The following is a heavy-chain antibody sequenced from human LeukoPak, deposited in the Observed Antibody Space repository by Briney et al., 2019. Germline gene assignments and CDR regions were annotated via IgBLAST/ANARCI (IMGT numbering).Heavy chain of an antibody. Sequence: ASVKVSCKASGYTFTGYYMHWVRQAPGQGLEWMGWINPNSDGTNYAQKFQGRVTMSRDTSNRTPHMELKRLRSDHRSVYYCARAHLQSEGYVWGQGTLVTVSS. CDR1: GYTFTGYY. V-gene: IGHV1-2*02. CDR3: ARAHLQSEGYV. J-gene: IGHJ4*02. CDR2: INPNSDGT. D-gene: IGHD3-16*01.